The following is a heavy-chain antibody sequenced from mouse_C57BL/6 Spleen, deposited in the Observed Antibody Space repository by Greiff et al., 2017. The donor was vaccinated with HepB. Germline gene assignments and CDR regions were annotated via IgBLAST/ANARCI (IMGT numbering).Heavy chain of an antibody. Sequence: QVQLQQPGAELVRPGSSVKLSCKASGYTFTSYWMDWVKQRPGQGLEWIGNIYPSDSETHYNQKFKDKATLTVDKSSSTAYLQLSSLTSEDSAVYYCARSYYYGSYWYFDVWGTGTTVTVSS. CDR2: IYPSDSET. V-gene: IGHV1-61*01. CDR1: GYTFTSYW. J-gene: IGHJ1*03. D-gene: IGHD1-1*01. CDR3: ARSYYYGSYWYFDV.